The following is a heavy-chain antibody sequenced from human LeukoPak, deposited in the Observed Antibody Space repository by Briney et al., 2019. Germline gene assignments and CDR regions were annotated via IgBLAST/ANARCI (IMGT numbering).Heavy chain of an antibody. CDR3: ARAAPGTPPDY. D-gene: IGHD6-13*01. Sequence: GGSLRLSCEASGFSVSSNYMSWVRQAPGKGLEWVSVFYAGGSTYYTDSVKGRFTISRDTSKNTLLLQMNSLRAEDTTVYYCARAAPGTPPDYWGQGTLVTVSS. V-gene: IGHV3-66*01. CDR2: FYAGGST. J-gene: IGHJ4*02. CDR1: GFSVSSNY.